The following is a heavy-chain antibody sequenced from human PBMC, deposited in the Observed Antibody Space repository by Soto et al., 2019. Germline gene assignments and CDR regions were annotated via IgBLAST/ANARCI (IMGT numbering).Heavy chain of an antibody. V-gene: IGHV4-30-2*01. D-gene: IGHD2-2*03. CDR2: TYHSGNP. CDR3: ARLNGYCVGTSCHGYYGMDV. J-gene: IGHJ6*02. CDR1: GDTISTGDYT. Sequence: SETLSLTCDVSGDTISTGDYTWAWIRQPPGEALEWIGHTYHSGNPYYNPSLKSRVIISVDRSKNQFSLKVRSVTAADTAVYYCARLNGYCVGTSCHGYYGMDVWGQGTTVTVSS.